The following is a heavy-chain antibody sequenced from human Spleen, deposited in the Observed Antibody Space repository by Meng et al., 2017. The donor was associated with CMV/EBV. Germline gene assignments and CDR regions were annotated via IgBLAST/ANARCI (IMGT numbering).Heavy chain of an antibody. D-gene: IGHD3-10*01. CDR1: GGSFSGYF. CDR3: ARDYRTPYYYGSGGGFDL. Sequence: SETLSLTCGIYGGSFSGYFWSWIRQSPGKGLQWIGEINHVGSTNYSPSLESRVTISVDTSKNQFSLNLNSVTAADPAVYYCARDYRTPYYYGSGGGFDLWGQGTLVTVSS. V-gene: IGHV4-34*01. CDR2: INHVGST. J-gene: IGHJ5*02.